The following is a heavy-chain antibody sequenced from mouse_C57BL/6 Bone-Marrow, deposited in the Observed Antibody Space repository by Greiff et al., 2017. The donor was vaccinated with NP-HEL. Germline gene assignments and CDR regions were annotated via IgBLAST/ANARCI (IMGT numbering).Heavy chain of an antibody. CDR3: ARDALDWYCDV. CDR1: GFTFSDFY. V-gene: IGHV7-1*01. Sequence: EVKLVESGGGLVQSGRSLRLSCATSGFTFSDFYMEWVRQAPGKGLEWIAASRNKANDYTTEYSASGKGRFIVSRDTSQSILYLQMNALRAEDTAIYYCARDALDWYCDVWGTGTTVTVSS. CDR2: SRNKANDYTT. J-gene: IGHJ1*03.